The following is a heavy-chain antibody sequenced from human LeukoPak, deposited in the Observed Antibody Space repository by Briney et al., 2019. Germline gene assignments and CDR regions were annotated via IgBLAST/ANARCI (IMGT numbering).Heavy chain of an antibody. V-gene: IGHV1-2*02. D-gene: IGHD4-17*01. CDR3: ARGFYGDYYYYGMDV. CDR1: GYTFTDYY. Sequence: ASVKVSCKASGYTFTDYYIHWVRQAPGQGPEWMGWINPITGSTVYSQKFQGRVTLTRDTSISTAYMELSRLISDDTAVYYCARGFYGDYYYYGMDVWGRGTTVTVSS. CDR2: INPITGST. J-gene: IGHJ6*02.